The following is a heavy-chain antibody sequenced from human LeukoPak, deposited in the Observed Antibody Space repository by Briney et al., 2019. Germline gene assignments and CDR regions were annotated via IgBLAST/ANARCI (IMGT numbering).Heavy chain of an antibody. V-gene: IGHV4-30-4*01. CDR3: ARGAGYSGYDWYYYYGKDV. CDR1: GGSISNGDYY. Sequence: SGTLSLTCTVSGGSISNGDYYWSWIRQPPGKGLEWIGYIYYSGSTYCNPSLKSRVTISVDTSKNQFSLKLSSVTAADTAVYYCARGAGYSGYDWYYYYGKDVWGKGTTVTVSS. D-gene: IGHD5-12*01. J-gene: IGHJ6*04. CDR2: IYYSGST.